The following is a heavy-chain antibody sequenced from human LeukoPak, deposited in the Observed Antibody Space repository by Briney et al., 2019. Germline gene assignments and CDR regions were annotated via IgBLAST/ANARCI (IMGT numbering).Heavy chain of an antibody. CDR2: INHSGST. D-gene: IGHD6-13*01. J-gene: IGHJ4*02. CDR1: GGSFSGYY. V-gene: IGHV4-34*01. CDR3: ARDSSSWYELDY. Sequence: SETLPLTCAVYGGSFSGYYWSWIRQPPGKGLEWIGEINHSGSTNYNPSLKSRVTISVDTSKNQFSLKLSSVTAADTAVYYCARDSSSWYELDYWGQGTLVTVSS.